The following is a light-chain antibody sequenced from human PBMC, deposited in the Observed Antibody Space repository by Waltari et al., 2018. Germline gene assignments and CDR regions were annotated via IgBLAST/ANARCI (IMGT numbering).Light chain of an antibody. Sequence: EIVMTQSPATLSVSPGVGATLSCRASRSIANNVAWYQQRPGQPLRLLIFDASTRATGIPERFSGSWSGPEFTLTISSLQSEDSAVYFCQQFNTGYSFGQGTKLEI. CDR2: DAS. V-gene: IGKV3-15*01. CDR1: RSIANN. CDR3: QQFNTGYS. J-gene: IGKJ2*01.